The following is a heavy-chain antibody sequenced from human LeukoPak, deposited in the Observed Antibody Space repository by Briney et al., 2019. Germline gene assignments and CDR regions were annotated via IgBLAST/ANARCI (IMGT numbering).Heavy chain of an antibody. V-gene: IGHV4-38-2*01. CDR1: GYSISSGYY. D-gene: IGHD6-19*01. J-gene: IGHJ4*02. CDR2: IYHSGST. Sequence: SETLSLTCAVSGYSISSGYYWGWIRQPPGKGLEWIGSIYHSGSTYCNPSLKSRVTISVDTSKNQFSLKLSSVTAADTAVYYCARGGFGIAVAGRDYWGQGTLVTVSS. CDR3: ARGGFGIAVAGRDY.